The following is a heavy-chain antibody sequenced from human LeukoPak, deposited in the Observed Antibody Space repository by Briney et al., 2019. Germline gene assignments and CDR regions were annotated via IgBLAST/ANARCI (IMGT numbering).Heavy chain of an antibody. V-gene: IGHV4-59*01. CDR1: GGSLTNYY. J-gene: IGHJ6*02. Sequence: SETLSLTCTVSGGSLTNYYWSWVRQSPEKGLEWMGFYSGRTYYNPSLKGRATISVDTSKNQFSLSLKSVTAADTAVYYCARGVARVVVAATPYYYYGTDVSGQGTTVTVSS. CDR3: ARGVARVVVAATPYYYYGTDV. D-gene: IGHD2-15*01. CDR2: YSGRT.